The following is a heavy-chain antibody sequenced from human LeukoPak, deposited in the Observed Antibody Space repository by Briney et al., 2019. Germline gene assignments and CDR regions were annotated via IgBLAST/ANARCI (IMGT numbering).Heavy chain of an antibody. Sequence: GGSLRLSCAASGFTVSSNYMSWVRQAPGKGLEWVSVIYSGGSTYYADSVKGRFTISRDNSKNTLYLQMNSLRAEDTAVYYCARSSSDLWSGFDYWGQGTLVTVSS. J-gene: IGHJ4*02. CDR3: ARSSSDLWSGFDY. CDR1: GFTVSSNY. CDR2: IYSGGST. D-gene: IGHD3-3*01. V-gene: IGHV3-53*01.